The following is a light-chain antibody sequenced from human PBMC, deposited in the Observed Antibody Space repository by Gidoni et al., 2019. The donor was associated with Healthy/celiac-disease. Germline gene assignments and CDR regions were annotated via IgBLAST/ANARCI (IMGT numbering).Light chain of an antibody. J-gene: IGLJ3*02. Sequence: QSALTQPAAVSGSPGQSITISCTGTSSDVGGSNYVSWYQQHPGNAPNLMIYDVSTRPSGVSNLFSGSKSCNTASLTISGLQAEDEAYYYCSSYTSSSTRVFGGRTKLTVL. CDR2: DVS. V-gene: IGLV2-14*01. CDR1: SSDVGGSNY. CDR3: SSYTSSSTRV.